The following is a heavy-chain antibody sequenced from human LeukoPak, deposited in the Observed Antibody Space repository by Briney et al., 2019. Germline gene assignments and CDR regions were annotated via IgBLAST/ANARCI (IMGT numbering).Heavy chain of an antibody. CDR3: ARHGENPTPEYYYYYYMDV. CDR2: IYHSGST. J-gene: IGHJ6*03. Sequence: KPSETLSHTCAVSGYSISSGYYWGWIRQPPGKGLEWIGSIYHSGSTYYNPSLKSRVTISVDTSKNQFSLKLSSVTAADTAVYYCARHGENPTPEYYYYYYMDVWGKGTTVTVSS. D-gene: IGHD1-14*01. CDR1: GYSISSGYY. V-gene: IGHV4-38-2*01.